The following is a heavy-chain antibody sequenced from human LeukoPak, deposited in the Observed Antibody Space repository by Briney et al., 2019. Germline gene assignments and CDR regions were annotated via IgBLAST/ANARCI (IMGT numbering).Heavy chain of an antibody. Sequence: SETLSLTCAVSGYSISSGYYWGWIRQPPGKGLEWIGSIYHSGSTYYNPSLKSRVTISVDTPKNQFSLKLSSVTAADTAVYYCARAAGYCSGGSCYSRDNWFDPWGQGTLVTVSS. CDR3: ARAAGYCSGGSCYSRDNWFDP. J-gene: IGHJ5*02. V-gene: IGHV4-38-2*01. D-gene: IGHD2-15*01. CDR2: IYHSGST. CDR1: GYSISSGYY.